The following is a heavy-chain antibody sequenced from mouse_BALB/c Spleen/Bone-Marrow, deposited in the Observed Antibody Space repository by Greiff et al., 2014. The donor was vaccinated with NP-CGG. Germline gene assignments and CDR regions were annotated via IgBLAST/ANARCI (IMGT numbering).Heavy chain of an antibody. CDR2: IWADGST. CDR1: GLSLTNYG. V-gene: IGHV2-9*02. J-gene: IGHJ4*01. Sequence: VKVVESGPGLVAPSQSLSITCTVSGLSLTNYGVHWVRQPPGKGLEWLGVIWADGSTNYNSALMSRLSISKDNSKSQVFFKMNSLQTDDTAMYYCARITTATGAMDYWGQGTSVTVSS. D-gene: IGHD1-2*01. CDR3: ARITTATGAMDY.